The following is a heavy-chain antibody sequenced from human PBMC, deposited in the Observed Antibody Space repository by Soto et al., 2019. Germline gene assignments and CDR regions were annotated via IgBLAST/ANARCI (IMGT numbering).Heavy chain of an antibody. CDR3: AGRYNWNDVRAIGDAFDI. CDR2: IYYSGST. V-gene: IGHV4-59*01. Sequence: QVQLQESGPGLVKPSETLSLTCTVSGGSISSYYWSWIRQPPGKGLEWIGYIYYSGSTNYNPSLKSRVTIAVDTSKNQFSLKLSSVTAADTAVYDCAGRYNWNDVRAIGDAFDIWGQGTMVTVSS. J-gene: IGHJ3*02. CDR1: GGSISSYY. D-gene: IGHD1-1*01.